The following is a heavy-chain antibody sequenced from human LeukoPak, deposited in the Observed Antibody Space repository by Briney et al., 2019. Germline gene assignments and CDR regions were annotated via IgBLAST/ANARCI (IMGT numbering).Heavy chain of an antibody. CDR1: GYTFTSYY. CDR2: FDPEDGET. V-gene: IGHV1-24*01. Sequence: ASVKVSCKASGYTFTSYYMHRVRQAPGKGLEWMGGFDPEDGETIYAQKFQGRVTMTEDTSTDTAYMELSSLRSEDTAVYYCATVEIVGATNYYYYGMDVWGQGTTVTVSS. D-gene: IGHD1-26*01. CDR3: ATVEIVGATNYYYYGMDV. J-gene: IGHJ6*02.